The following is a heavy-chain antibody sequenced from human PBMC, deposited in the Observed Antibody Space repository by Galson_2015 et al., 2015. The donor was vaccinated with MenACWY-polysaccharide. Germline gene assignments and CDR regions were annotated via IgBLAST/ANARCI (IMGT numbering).Heavy chain of an antibody. J-gene: IGHJ4*02. CDR3: ARTNGDFDH. CDR2: MNPKSGYS. D-gene: IGHD4-17*01. CDR1: GYTFTNYD. Sequence: SVKVSCKASGYTFTNYDINWVRLAPGQGLEWMAWMNPKSGYSGYAQKFHGRVTLTKDTSISTAYLELSSLRSEDTAMYYCARTNGDFDHWGQGTLVTVSP. V-gene: IGHV1-8*01.